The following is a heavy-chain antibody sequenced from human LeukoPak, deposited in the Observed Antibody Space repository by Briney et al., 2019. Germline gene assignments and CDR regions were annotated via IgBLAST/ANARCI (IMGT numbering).Heavy chain of an antibody. CDR3: ARVSYSRSYDYWYFDL. D-gene: IGHD6-13*01. CDR2: IYYSGNT. Sequence: SETLSLTCTVSGGSIFTYYWSWIRQPPGKGLEWIGYIYYSGNTNYNPSLKSRVTISVDTSKDQFSLKLRSVTAADTAVYYCARVSYSRSYDYWYFDLWGRGTLVTVSS. J-gene: IGHJ2*01. V-gene: IGHV4-59*01. CDR1: GGSIFTYY.